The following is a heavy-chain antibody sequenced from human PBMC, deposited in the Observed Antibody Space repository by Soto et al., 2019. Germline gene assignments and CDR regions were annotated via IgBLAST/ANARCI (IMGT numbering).Heavy chain of an antibody. CDR1: GFSLSTSGVS. D-gene: IGHD4-17*01. CDR3: AHIGVTYYGGNGYYFAY. J-gene: IGHJ4*02. CDR2: IYWDDDK. Sequence: QITLKESGPTLVKPRQTLTLTCTFSGFSLSTSGVSVGWIRQPPGKALEWLALIYWDDDKRYTPSLKNRLTITNDTSKKRVVLTRTNMDPVDTATVYCAHIGVTYYGGNGYYFAYWGQGALVTVSS. V-gene: IGHV2-5*02.